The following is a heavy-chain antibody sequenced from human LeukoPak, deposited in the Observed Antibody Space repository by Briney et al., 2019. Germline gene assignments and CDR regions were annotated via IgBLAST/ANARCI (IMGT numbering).Heavy chain of an antibody. V-gene: IGHV1-46*01. CDR1: GYTFTSNC. Sequence: ASVKVSCKASGYTFTSNCILWVRPAPGQGLEWMGMIYPRDGSTSYAQKFQGRVTVTRDTSTSTVHMELSGLRSEDTAVYYCARDQEGLDYLGQGTLVTVSS. J-gene: IGHJ4*02. CDR3: ARDQEGLDY. CDR2: IYPRDGST.